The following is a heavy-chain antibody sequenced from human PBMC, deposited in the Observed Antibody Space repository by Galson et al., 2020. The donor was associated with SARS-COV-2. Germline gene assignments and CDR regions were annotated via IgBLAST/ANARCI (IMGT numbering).Heavy chain of an antibody. CDR3: ASPRGGQSVDWYVEL. Sequence: SQTPSLPCTVSGGSISSSSYYWGWIRQPPGKGLEWIGSIYYSGSTYYKPSLKSRVTLSVDTSKNQFSPKLSSVTAADTAVYYCASPRGGQSVDWYVELGGRGTLVTVSS. V-gene: IGHV4-39*01. D-gene: IGHD2-15*01. CDR2: IYYSGST. CDR1: GGSISSSSYY. J-gene: IGHJ2*01.